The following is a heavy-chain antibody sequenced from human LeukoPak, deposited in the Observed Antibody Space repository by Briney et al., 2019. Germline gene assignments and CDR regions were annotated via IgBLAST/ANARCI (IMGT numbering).Heavy chain of an antibody. V-gene: IGHV1-2*02. D-gene: IGHD3-3*01. CDR3: SRGYDGSDTFDI. Sequence: ASVKVSCKASGYTFTGYNMHWIRQAPGQGLEWMGWINPNSGGTSYAQKFQGRVTMTRDTSISTAYMELSRLRSDDTAMYYCSRGYDGSDTFDIWGQGTLIIVSS. CDR2: INPNSGGT. J-gene: IGHJ3*02. CDR1: GYTFTGYN.